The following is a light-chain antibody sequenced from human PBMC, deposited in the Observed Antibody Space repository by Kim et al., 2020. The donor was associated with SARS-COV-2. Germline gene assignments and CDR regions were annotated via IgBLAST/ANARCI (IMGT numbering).Light chain of an antibody. Sequence: GQTVTISCSGSSSNIGNNYVSWYQQLPGTAPKLLIYYHNKRPSGIPDRFSGSMSGTSATLDITGLQTGDEADYYCGTWDSSLSVVVFGGGTQLTVL. CDR3: GTWDSSLSVVV. V-gene: IGLV1-51*01. J-gene: IGLJ2*01. CDR2: YHN. CDR1: SSNIGNNY.